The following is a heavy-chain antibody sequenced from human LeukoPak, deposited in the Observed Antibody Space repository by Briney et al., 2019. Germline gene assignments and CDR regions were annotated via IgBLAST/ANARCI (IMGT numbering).Heavy chain of an antibody. V-gene: IGHV4-4*07. D-gene: IGHD3-10*01. CDR3: ARDHGSGSYSNYYYYYGMDV. CDR2: IYTSGST. CDR1: GGSISSYY. Sequence: SETLSLTCTVSGGSISSYYWSWIRQPAGKGLEWIGRIYTSGSTNYNPSLKSRVTMSVDTSKNQFSLKPSSVTAADTAVYYCARDHGSGSYSNYYYYYGMDVWGQGTTVTVSS. J-gene: IGHJ6*02.